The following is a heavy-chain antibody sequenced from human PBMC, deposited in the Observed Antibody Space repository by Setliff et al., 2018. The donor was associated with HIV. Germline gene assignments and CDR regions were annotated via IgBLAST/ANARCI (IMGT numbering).Heavy chain of an antibody. Sequence: PGESLKISCAASGFSVSTSYMRWIRQAPGKGLEWVSYISDSRNPIKYEDSVKGRFTISRDNAKNSLVLQMNSLRDEDTALYYCARCAAGPYCRNSFDSWGRGTLVTVSS. V-gene: IGHV3-11*01. CDR3: ARCAAGPYCRNSFDS. CDR1: GFSVSTSY. J-gene: IGHJ4*02. CDR2: ISDSRNPI. D-gene: IGHD1-26*01.